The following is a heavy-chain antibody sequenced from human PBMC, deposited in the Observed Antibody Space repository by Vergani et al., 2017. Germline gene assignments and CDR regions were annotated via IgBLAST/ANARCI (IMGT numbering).Heavy chain of an antibody. CDR3: ARRYYGSGGFDY. Sequence: QVQLQESGPGLVKPSETLSLTCAVSGFAVSSNYFWGWIRQPPGKGLEWIGSSYHGGTTYYNPSLKSRTPISIYTSKNRISLNLSSATAADTAVYYCARRYYGSGGFDYWGQGTLVTVSS. V-gene: IGHV4-38-2*01. D-gene: IGHD3-10*01. CDR1: GFAVSSNYF. J-gene: IGHJ4*02. CDR2: SYHGGTT.